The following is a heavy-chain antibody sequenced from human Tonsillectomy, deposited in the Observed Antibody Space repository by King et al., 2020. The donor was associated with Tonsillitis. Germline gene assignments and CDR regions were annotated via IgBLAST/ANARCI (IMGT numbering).Heavy chain of an antibody. CDR3: AGPRWGMALADSYYSGMDV. CDR2: IYYSGST. V-gene: IGHV4-39*01. Sequence: LQLQESGPGLVKPSETLSLTCTVSGGSISSSSYYWDWIRQPPGKGLEWIGSIYYSGSTFYNPSLKARVTISVDTSKNQFSLTVNSVTAADTAVYYWAGPRWGMALADSYYSGMDVWGPGTTVTVSS. CDR1: GGSISSSSYY. J-gene: IGHJ6*02. D-gene: IGHD6-19*01.